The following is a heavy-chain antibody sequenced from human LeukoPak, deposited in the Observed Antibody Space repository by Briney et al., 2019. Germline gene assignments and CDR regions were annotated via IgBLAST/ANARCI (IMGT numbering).Heavy chain of an antibody. J-gene: IGHJ4*02. CDR1: GYTFTSYG. Sequence: GASVKVSCKASGYTFTSYGISWVRQAPGQGLEWMGWISAYNGNTNYAQKLQGRVTMTTDTSTSTAYMELRSLRSDDTAVYYCARVSRNPDTVVVPAATLDYWGQGTLVTVSS. CDR3: ARVSRNPDTVVVPAATLDY. V-gene: IGHV1-18*01. D-gene: IGHD2-2*01. CDR2: ISAYNGNT.